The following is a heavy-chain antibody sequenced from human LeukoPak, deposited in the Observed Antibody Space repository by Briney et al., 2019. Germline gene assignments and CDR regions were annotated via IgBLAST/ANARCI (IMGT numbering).Heavy chain of an antibody. Sequence: PGGSLRLSCAASGFTFSSYGMHWVRQAPGKGLEWVAFIRYDGSNKYYADPVKGRFTISRDNSKNTLYLQMNSLRAEDTAVYYCAKGLGHSSGYYPPYYYMDVWGKGTTVTVSS. CDR1: GFTFSSYG. V-gene: IGHV3-30*02. CDR3: AKGLGHSSGYYPPYYYMDV. J-gene: IGHJ6*03. D-gene: IGHD3-22*01. CDR2: IRYDGSNK.